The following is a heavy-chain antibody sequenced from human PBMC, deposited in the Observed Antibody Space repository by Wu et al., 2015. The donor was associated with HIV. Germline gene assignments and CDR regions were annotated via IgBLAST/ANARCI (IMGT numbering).Heavy chain of an antibody. Sequence: QVQLVQSGAEVKKPGASVKVSCKASGYTFTSYGISWVRQAPGQGLEWMGWISAYNGNTNYAQKLQGRVTMTTDTSTSTAYMELRSLRSDDTAVYYCARGVWGVWTTVTKIKLGGDYWGQGTLGHRSPQ. CDR2: ISAYNGNT. D-gene: IGHD4-17*01. CDR1: GYTFTSYG. V-gene: IGHV1-18*01. CDR3: ARGVWGVWTTVTKIKLGGDY. J-gene: IGHJ4*02.